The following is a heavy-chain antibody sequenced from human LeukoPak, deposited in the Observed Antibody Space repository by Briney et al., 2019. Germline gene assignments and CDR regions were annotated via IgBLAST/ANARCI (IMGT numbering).Heavy chain of an antibody. CDR1: GFTFRRYW. Sequence: GGSLRLSCRASGFTFRRYWMHWVRQTPGKGLVWVSRLNTAGTMTNYVDSVKGRFTISRDNSKNTLYLQMNSLRAEDTAVYYCARDMQYCSSTSCPLQHWGQGTLVTVSS. CDR3: ARDMQYCSSTSCPLQH. CDR2: LNTAGTMT. D-gene: IGHD2-2*01. V-gene: IGHV3-74*01. J-gene: IGHJ1*01.